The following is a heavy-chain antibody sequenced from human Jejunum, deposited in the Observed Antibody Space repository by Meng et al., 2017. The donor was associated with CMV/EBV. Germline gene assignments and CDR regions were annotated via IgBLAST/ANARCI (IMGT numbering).Heavy chain of an antibody. CDR3: ARVFGVAYFDS. J-gene: IGHJ4*02. CDR2: ISPYNENE. V-gene: IGHV1-18*01. CDR1: GYTFSNYG. D-gene: IGHD3-3*01. Sequence: KASGYTFSNYGFTWVRRAPGQGLEWMGYISPYNENENYEQKFQGRVTMTRDTSTSTAYMELRSLRADDTAVYYCARVFGVAYFDSWGQGTLVTVSS.